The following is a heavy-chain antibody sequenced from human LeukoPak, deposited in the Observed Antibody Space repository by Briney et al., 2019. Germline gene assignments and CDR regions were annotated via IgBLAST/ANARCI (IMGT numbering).Heavy chain of an antibody. CDR1: GGSISSSSYY. J-gene: IGHJ6*03. CDR3: ARHSRVRRIVLMAPYYYYMDV. V-gene: IGHV4-61*02. D-gene: IGHD2-8*01. Sequence: SETLSLTCTVSGGSISSSSYYWSWIRQPAGKGLEWIGRIYTSGSTNYNPSLKSRVTISVDTSKNQFSLKLSSVTAADTAVYYCARHSRVRRIVLMAPYYYYMDVWGKGTTVTVSS. CDR2: IYTSGST.